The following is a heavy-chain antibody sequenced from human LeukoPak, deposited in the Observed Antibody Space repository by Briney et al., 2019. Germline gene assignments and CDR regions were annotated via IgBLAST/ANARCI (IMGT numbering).Heavy chain of an antibody. CDR1: GGTFSSYA. CDR3: ARVLHPGGGSYYDAFDI. J-gene: IGHJ3*02. V-gene: IGHV1-69*06. D-gene: IGHD1-26*01. CDR2: IIPIFGTA. Sequence: GASVKVSCKASGGTFSSYAISWVRQAPGQGLEWMGGIIPIFGTANYAQKFQGRVTITADKSTSTAYMELSSLRSEGTAVYYCARVLHPGGGSYYDAFDIWGQGTMVTVSS.